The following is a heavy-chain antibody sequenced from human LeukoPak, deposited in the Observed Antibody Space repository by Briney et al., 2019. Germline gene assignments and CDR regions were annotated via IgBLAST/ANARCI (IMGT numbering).Heavy chain of an antibody. D-gene: IGHD6-25*01. J-gene: IGHJ6*03. V-gene: IGHV3-48*03. CDR2: ISSSGSTI. Sequence: GALRLSCAASGFTFSSYEMNWVRQAPGKGLEWVSYISSSGSTIYYADSVKGRFTISRDNAKNSLYLQMNSLRVEDTAVYYCARDGTPNYSSGWVYMDVRGEGTTVTISS. CDR1: GFTFSSYE. CDR3: ARDGTPNYSSGWVYMDV.